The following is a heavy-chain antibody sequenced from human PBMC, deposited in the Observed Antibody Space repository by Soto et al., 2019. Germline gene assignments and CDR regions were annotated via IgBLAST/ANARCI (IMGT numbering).Heavy chain of an antibody. D-gene: IGHD6-25*01. CDR3: AHRLGSRGSFDY. J-gene: IGHJ4*02. CDR1: GFSLTTSGVG. V-gene: IGHV2-5*01. Sequence: SGPTLGNPTHTLTLTCTFSGFSLTTSGVGVGWIRQPPGKAPEWLALIYWNDDKRYSPSLQSRLTITKDTSKNQVVLTLTNMDPVDTATYYCAHRLGSRGSFDYWGQGSLVTVSS. CDR2: IYWNDDK.